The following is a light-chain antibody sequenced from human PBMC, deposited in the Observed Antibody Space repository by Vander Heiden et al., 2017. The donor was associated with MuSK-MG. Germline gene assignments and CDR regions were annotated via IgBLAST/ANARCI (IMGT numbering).Light chain of an antibody. CDR2: EGS. J-gene: IGLJ2*01. CDR3: CSYAGSSTS. CDR1: SSDVGSYNL. V-gene: IGLV2-23*01. Sequence: SALTPPASVSGSPGQSITISCTGTSSDVGSYNLVSWYQQHPGKAPKLMIYEGSKRPAGVSNRFSGSKSGNTASLTIAGLQAEDEADYYCCSYAGSSTSFGGGTKLTVL.